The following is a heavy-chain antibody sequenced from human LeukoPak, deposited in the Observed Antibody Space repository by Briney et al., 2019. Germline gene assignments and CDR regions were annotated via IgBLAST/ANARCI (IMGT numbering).Heavy chain of an antibody. Sequence: GESLKISCKASGYTFTGYYMHWVRQAPGQGLEWMGWTNPNSGGTDYAQKFQGRVTMTRDTSISTAYMELSRLRSDDTAVYYCARDPYSSGWYWYFDLWGRGTLVTVSS. V-gene: IGHV1-2*02. CDR3: ARDPYSSGWYWYFDL. D-gene: IGHD6-19*01. CDR1: GYTFTGYY. J-gene: IGHJ2*01. CDR2: TNPNSGGT.